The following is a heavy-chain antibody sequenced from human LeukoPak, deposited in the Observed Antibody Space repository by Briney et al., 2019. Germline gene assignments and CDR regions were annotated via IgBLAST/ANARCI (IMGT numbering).Heavy chain of an antibody. Sequence: PSETLSLTCRVSGGSITSYYWSWIRQPPGKGLEWIGHVSDGGRTNYSPSLRSRVSISVDTSKNQFSLKLNSVTAADTAVYFCARASTTFDDWGQGTLVTVSS. D-gene: IGHD1-14*01. CDR2: VSDGGRT. V-gene: IGHV4-59*01. CDR1: GGSITSYY. J-gene: IGHJ4*02. CDR3: ARASTTFDD.